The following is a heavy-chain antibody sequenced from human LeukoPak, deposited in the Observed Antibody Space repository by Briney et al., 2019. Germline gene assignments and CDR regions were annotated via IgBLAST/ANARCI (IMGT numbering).Heavy chain of an antibody. Sequence: PGGSLRLSCAASGFTFSDSAMHWVRQASGKGLEWVSAITGSGGSTYYADSVKGRFTISRDNSKNTLYLQMNSLRAEDTAVYYCAKLLMAMVRGVDIDCWGQGTLVTVSS. CDR1: GFTFSDSA. D-gene: IGHD3-10*01. CDR2: ITGSGGST. CDR3: AKLLMAMVRGVDIDC. J-gene: IGHJ4*02. V-gene: IGHV3-23*01.